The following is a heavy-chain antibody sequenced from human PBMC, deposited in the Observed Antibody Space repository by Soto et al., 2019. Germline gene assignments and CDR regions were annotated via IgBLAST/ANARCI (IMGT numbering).Heavy chain of an antibody. J-gene: IGHJ4*02. CDR2: INPINGGR. CDR3: ASGPDYGGNPDTSHLDY. D-gene: IGHD4-17*01. V-gene: IGHV1-2*02. CDR1: GYTFTGYY. Sequence: ASVKVSCKPSGYTFTGYYIHWVRQAPGQGLEWMGWINPINGGRNYAQKFQGRVTMTRDTSITTAYMDLSSLRSDDTAIYFCASGPDYGGNPDTSHLDYWGQGSLVTVSS.